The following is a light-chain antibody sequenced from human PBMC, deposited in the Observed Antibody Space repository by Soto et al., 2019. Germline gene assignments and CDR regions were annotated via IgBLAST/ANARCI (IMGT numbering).Light chain of an antibody. CDR2: DVS. Sequence: DIQMTQSPSTLSASVGDRVTITCRASQSISSWLAWYHQKPVKAPKLLIYDVSSLESGVPSRFSGSGSGTEFTLTISSLQPDDFTTYYCQQYNSYPWTFGQGTKVEIK. V-gene: IGKV1-5*01. CDR1: QSISSW. J-gene: IGKJ1*01. CDR3: QQYNSYPWT.